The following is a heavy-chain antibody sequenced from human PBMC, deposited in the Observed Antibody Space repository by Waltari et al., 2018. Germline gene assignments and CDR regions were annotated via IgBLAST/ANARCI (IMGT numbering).Heavy chain of an antibody. Sequence: QVQLVESGGGVVQPGRSLRLSCAASGFTLNHYGMHWVRQAPGKGVEWVEGILYDGTNKYYADSVKGRFTISRDNSKNTLYLQMNSLRAEDTAVYYCAKDEADRGYMYFFHSWGQGTLVTVSS. V-gene: IGHV3-30*18. CDR1: GFTLNHYG. J-gene: IGHJ4*02. D-gene: IGHD5-12*01. CDR2: ILYDGTNK. CDR3: AKDEADRGYMYFFHS.